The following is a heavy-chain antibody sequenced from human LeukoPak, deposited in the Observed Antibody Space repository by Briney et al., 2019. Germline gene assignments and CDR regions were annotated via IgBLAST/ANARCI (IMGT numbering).Heavy chain of an antibody. J-gene: IGHJ6*02. CDR1: GGSISSSSYY. D-gene: IGHD6-19*01. V-gene: IGHV4-39*07. CDR2: IYYSGST. Sequence: SETLSLTCTVSGGSISSSSYYWGWIRQPPGKGLEWIGSIYYSGSTYYNPSLKSRVTISVDTSKNQFSLKLSSVTAADTAVYYCARDEDSSGWSSRGYYGMDVWGQGTSVTVSS. CDR3: ARDEDSSGWSSRGYYGMDV.